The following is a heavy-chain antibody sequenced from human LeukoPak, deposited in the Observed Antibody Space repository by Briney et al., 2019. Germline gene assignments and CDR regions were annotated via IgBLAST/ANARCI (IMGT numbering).Heavy chain of an antibody. V-gene: IGHV3-23*01. D-gene: IGHD3-9*01. J-gene: IGHJ6*03. Sequence: HPGGSLRLSCAASGFTFSSHGMSWVRQGPGKGLEWVSAISGSGGSTYYADSVKGRFTISRDNSKNTLYLQMNSLRAEDTAVYYCAKDGGEYYDILTGYYPRLYYMDVWGKGTTVTISS. CDR3: AKDGGEYYDILTGYYPRLYYMDV. CDR2: ISGSGGST. CDR1: GFTFSSHG.